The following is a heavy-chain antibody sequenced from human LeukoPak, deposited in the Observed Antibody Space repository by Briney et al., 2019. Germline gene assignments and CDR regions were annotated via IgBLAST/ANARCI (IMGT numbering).Heavy chain of an antibody. V-gene: IGHV4-61*02. CDR3: ARESSIVVVPAAIPRAFDI. Sequence: SETLSLTCTVSGGSISSGSYYWRWIRQPAGKGLEWIGRIYTSGSTNYNPSLKSRVTISVDTSKNQFSLKLSSVTAADTAVYYCARESSIVVVPAAIPRAFDIWGQGTMVTVSS. D-gene: IGHD2-2*02. CDR2: IYTSGST. CDR1: GGSISSGSYY. J-gene: IGHJ3*02.